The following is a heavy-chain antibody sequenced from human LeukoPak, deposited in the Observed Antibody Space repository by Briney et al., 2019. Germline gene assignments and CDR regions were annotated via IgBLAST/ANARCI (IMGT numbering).Heavy chain of an antibody. D-gene: IGHD5-12*01. CDR3: ASQATKPRYYFDY. J-gene: IGHJ4*02. CDR1: GGSISSNY. Sequence: SETLSLTCTVSGGSISSNYWSWIRQPAGKGLEWIGRIYSSGSTYYNPSLKSRVTMSVDTSKNQFSLKLSSVTAADTAVYYCASQATKPRYYFDYWGQGTLVTVSS. CDR2: IYSSGST. V-gene: IGHV4-4*07.